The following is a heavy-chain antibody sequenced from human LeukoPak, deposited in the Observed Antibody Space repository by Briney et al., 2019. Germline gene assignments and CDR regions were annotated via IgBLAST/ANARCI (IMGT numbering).Heavy chain of an antibody. V-gene: IGHV3-74*01. CDR3: VSFGSGRPY. CDR1: RFTFSSYW. J-gene: IGHJ4*02. CDR2: INSDGSTT. D-gene: IGHD3-10*01. Sequence: QAGGSLRLSCAASRFTFSSYWMHWVRQAPGKGLVWVSRINSDGSTTTYADSVKGRFTISRDNAKNTLYVQMNSLRTEDTAVYYCVSFGSGRPYWGQGTLVTVSS.